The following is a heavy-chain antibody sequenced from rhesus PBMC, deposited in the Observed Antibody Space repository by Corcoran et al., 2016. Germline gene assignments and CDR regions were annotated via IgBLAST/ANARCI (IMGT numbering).Heavy chain of an antibody. CDR2: IDPSDSDT. D-gene: IGHD6S26*01. Sequence: EVQLVQSGAEVKRPGESLKISCKTSGYSFTSYWISWVRQMPGKGLECMGAIDPSDSDTRYNPSFQGQVTSSADKSISTAYLQWSRLKASDTATYYCAKSPRAAAGLNYWGQGGLVTVSS. CDR1: GYSFTSYW. CDR3: AKSPRAAAGLNY. V-gene: IGHV5-20*01. J-gene: IGHJ4*01.